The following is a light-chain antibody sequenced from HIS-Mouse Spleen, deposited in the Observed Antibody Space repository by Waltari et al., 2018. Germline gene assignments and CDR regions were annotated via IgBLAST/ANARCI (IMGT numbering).Light chain of an antibody. V-gene: IGLV3-25*03. J-gene: IGLJ3*02. Sequence: SYELTQPPSVSVSPGQTARITCPGDALPKQYAYWYQQKPGQAPVLVIYKDSERHSGIHERFSGSSSGTTVTLTISGVQAEDEADYYCQSADSSGTGWVFGGGTKLTVL. CDR1: ALPKQY. CDR2: KDS. CDR3: QSADSSGTGWV.